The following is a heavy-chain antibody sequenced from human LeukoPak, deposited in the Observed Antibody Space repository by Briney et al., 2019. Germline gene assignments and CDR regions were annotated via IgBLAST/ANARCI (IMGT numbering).Heavy chain of an antibody. D-gene: IGHD5-18*01. Sequence: GGSLRLSCAASGFTFSSYAMHWVRQAPGKGLERVAVISYDGSNKHYADSVKGRFTISRDDAKNTLYLQMNSLRAEDTAVHYCARGGGYTYGYTPYYFDHWGQGTLVTVSS. J-gene: IGHJ4*02. CDR2: ISYDGSNK. CDR1: GFTFSSYA. CDR3: ARGGGYTYGYTPYYFDH. V-gene: IGHV3-30-3*01.